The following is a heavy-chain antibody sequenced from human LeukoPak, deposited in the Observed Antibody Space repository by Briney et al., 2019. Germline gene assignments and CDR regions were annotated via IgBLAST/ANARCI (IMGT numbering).Heavy chain of an antibody. V-gene: IGHV4-4*07. CDR1: GGSISSYY. CDR3: ARDGYYDSSGSQPYYMDV. CDR2: IYTSGST. Sequence: NPSETLSLTCTVSGGSISSYYWSWIRQPAGKGLEWIGRIYTSGSTNYNPSLKSRVTMSVDTSKNQFSLKLSSVTAADTAVYYCARDGYYDSSGSQPYYMDVWGKGTTVTVSS. J-gene: IGHJ6*03. D-gene: IGHD3-22*01.